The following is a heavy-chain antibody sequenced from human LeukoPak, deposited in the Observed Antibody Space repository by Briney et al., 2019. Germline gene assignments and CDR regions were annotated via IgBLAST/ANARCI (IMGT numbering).Heavy chain of an antibody. CDR1: GFTFSSYA. V-gene: IGHV3-30*04. J-gene: IGHJ4*02. Sequence: GGSLRLSCAASGFTFSSYAMHWVRQAPGKGLEWVAVISYDGSNKYYADSVRGRFTISRDDSKSTLYLQMNSLRAEDTATYYCVKEGGHQIPFDYWGQGTLVTVSS. D-gene: IGHD1-26*01. CDR3: VKEGGHQIPFDY. CDR2: ISYDGSNK.